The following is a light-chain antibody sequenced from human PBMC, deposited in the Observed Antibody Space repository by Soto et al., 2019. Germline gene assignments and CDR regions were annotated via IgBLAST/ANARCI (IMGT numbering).Light chain of an antibody. J-gene: IGKJ1*01. CDR1: QSISSW. Sequence: DIQMTQSPSTLAASVGDRVTITCRAGQSISSWLAWYQHKPGRAPKLLIHDASSLESGVPSRFSGSGSGTEFTLTISSLQPDDFATYYCQQYNTYSSWTFGQGTKVDIK. CDR3: QQYNTYSSWT. V-gene: IGKV1-5*01. CDR2: DAS.